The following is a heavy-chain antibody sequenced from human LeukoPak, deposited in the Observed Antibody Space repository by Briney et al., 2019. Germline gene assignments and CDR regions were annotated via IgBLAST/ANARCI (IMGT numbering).Heavy chain of an antibody. CDR3: ARGSRQWLASYGMDV. J-gene: IGHJ6*02. CDR2: IYYSGST. CDR1: GGSISSSSYY. D-gene: IGHD6-19*01. Sequence: PSETLSLTCTVSGGSISSSSYYWGWIRQPPGKGLEWIGSIYYSGSTYYNPSLKSRVTISVDTSKNQFSLKLSSVTAADTAVYYCARGSRQWLASYGMDVWGQGTTVTVSS. V-gene: IGHV4-39*07.